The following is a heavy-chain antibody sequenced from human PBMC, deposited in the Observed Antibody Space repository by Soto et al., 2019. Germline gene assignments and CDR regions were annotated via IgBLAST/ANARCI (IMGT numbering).Heavy chain of an antibody. D-gene: IGHD3-3*01. CDR3: ATRITVFGLLIPPFDP. J-gene: IGHJ5*02. CDR2: INHTGGT. Sequence: PSETLSLTCAVYGGSVNGYYWNWIRQPPGKGLEWIGEINHTGGTHYNPSLKSRVTMSVDTSKNQFSLRLSSVTAEDTAIYYCATRITVFGLLIPPFDPWGQGTQVTVPS. V-gene: IGHV4-34*01. CDR1: GGSVNGYY.